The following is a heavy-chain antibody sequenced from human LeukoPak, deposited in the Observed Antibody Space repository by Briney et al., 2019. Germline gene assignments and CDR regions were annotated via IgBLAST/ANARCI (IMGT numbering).Heavy chain of an antibody. V-gene: IGHV3-33*06. CDR3: AKEGTTGRKNYYYYMDV. D-gene: IGHD1-7*01. J-gene: IGHJ6*03. CDR1: GFTFSTYG. Sequence: GRSLRLSCAASGFTFSTYGMHWVRQAPGKGLEWVAVIWYDGSNKYYADSVKGRFTISRDNSKNTLYLQMNSLRAEDTAVYYCAKEGTTGRKNYYYYMDVWGKGTTVTVSS. CDR2: IWYDGSNK.